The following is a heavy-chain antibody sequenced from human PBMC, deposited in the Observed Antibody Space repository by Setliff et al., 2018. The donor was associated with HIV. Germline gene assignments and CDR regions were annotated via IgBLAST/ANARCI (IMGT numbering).Heavy chain of an antibody. V-gene: IGHV1-69*13. CDR3: ARSPGYSSGWTPGYYYYMDV. D-gene: IGHD6-19*01. CDR1: GGTFSSYA. J-gene: IGHJ6*03. CDR2: VIPIFGTA. Sequence: SVKVSCKASGGTFSSYAISWVRQAPGQGLEWMGGVIPIFGTANYAQKFQGRVTITADESTSTAYMELSSLRSEDTAVYYCARSPGYSSGWTPGYYYYMDVWGKGTTVTVSS.